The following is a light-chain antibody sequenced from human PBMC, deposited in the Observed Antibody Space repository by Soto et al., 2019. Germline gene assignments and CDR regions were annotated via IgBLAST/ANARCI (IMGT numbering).Light chain of an antibody. CDR3: QQYYSTPPT. J-gene: IGKJ1*01. CDR1: QSVASN. Sequence: EIVMTQSPASLSVSPGDGATLSCRASQSVASNVAWYQQRPGQGPRLLIHGASTRAVGVPARFSGSGSGTDFTLTISSLQSEDFAVYYCQQYYSTPPTFGQGTKVEIK. V-gene: IGKV3-15*01. CDR2: GAS.